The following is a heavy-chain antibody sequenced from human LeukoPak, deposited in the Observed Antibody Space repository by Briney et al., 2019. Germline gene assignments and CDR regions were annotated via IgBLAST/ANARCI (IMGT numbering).Heavy chain of an antibody. CDR3: ARVDRTLDGYCSSTSCYTNAFDI. Sequence: SVKVSCKASGGTFSSYAISWVRQAPGQGLEWMGGIIPIFGTANYAQKFQGRVTITTDESTSTAYMELSSLRSEDTAVYYCARVDRTLDGYCSSTSCYTNAFDIWGQGTMVTVSS. CDR1: GGTFSSYA. CDR2: IIPIFGTA. V-gene: IGHV1-69*05. D-gene: IGHD2-2*02. J-gene: IGHJ3*02.